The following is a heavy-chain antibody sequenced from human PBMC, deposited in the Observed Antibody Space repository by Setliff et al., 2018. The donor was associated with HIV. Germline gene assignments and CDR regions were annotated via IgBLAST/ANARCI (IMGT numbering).Heavy chain of an antibody. D-gene: IGHD6-13*01. CDR2: ITWDGGGT. J-gene: IGHJ3*02. CDR3: VKGPPRSSWSVTWDAFDI. Sequence: GESLKISCAASGFSFDDYAMHWVRQAPGKGLEWVSLITWDGGGTYYADSVKGRFTISRDNSKNSLYLQMSSLRVEDTGFYYCVKGPPRSSWSVTWDAFDIWGQGTMVTVSS. V-gene: IGHV3-43D*03. CDR1: GFSFDDYA.